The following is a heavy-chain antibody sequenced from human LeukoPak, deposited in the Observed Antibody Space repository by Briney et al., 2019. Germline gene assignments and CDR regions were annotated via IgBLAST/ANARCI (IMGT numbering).Heavy chain of an antibody. CDR1: GFTFSSYG. CDR3: ARSVEGYCSGGSCYSYSYYMDV. D-gene: IGHD2-15*01. Sequence: GGSLRLSCAASGFTFSSYGMSWVRQAPGKGLEWVSAISGSSSTIYYADSVKGRFTISRDNAKNSLYLQMNSLRAEDTAVYYCARSVEGYCSGGSCYSYSYYMDVWGKGTTVTVSS. CDR2: ISGSSSTI. J-gene: IGHJ6*03. V-gene: IGHV3-48*01.